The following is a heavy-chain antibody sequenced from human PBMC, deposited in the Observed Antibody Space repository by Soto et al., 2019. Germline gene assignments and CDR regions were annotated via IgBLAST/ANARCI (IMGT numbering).Heavy chain of an antibody. CDR1: GVTVSSNY. D-gene: IGHD6-13*01. CDR2: IYSGGST. V-gene: IGHV3-66*01. Sequence: AGGSLRLSCAASGVTVSSNYMSWVRQAPGKGLEWVSVIYSGGSTYYADSVKGRFTISRDNSKNTLYLQMNSLRAEDTAVYYCARAQKLVMGGYYLDYWGQGTLVTVSS. J-gene: IGHJ4*02. CDR3: ARAQKLVMGGYYLDY.